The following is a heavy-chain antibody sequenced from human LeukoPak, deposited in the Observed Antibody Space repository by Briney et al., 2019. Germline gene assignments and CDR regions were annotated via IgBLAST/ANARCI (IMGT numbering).Heavy chain of an antibody. CDR1: GFTFTSSD. J-gene: IGHJ4*02. Sequence: SVKVSCKASGFTFTSSDMQWVRQARAQRLEWIGWIVVGSGNTDYAQKFQERVTITRDTSTSTAYMELSSLRSEDTAVYYCAATYYYDSSGYDYWGQGTLVTVSS. V-gene: IGHV1-58*02. CDR3: AATYYYDSSGYDY. CDR2: IVVGSGNT. D-gene: IGHD3-22*01.